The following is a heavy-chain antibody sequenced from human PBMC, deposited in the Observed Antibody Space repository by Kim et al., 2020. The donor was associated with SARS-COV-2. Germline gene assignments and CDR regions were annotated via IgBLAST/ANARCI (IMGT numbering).Heavy chain of an antibody. CDR3: TRSPDTISAWGGLDV. J-gene: IGHJ6*02. V-gene: IGHV3-66*02. Sequence: GGSLRLSCAASGFTVSSNYMSWVRQAPGKGLEWVSVIYSGGSTYYADSVKGRFTISRDNSKSTMYLQMDSLRDEDTAVYYCTRSPDTISAWGGLDVWGQGTAVTVSS. CDR1: GFTVSSNY. CDR2: IYSGGST. D-gene: IGHD7-27*01.